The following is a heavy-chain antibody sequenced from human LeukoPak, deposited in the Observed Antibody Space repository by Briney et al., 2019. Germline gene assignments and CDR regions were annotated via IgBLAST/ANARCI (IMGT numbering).Heavy chain of an antibody. V-gene: IGHV4-39*07. CDR2: IHNSGRT. CDR3: ARGAFCGDDCYLGLGWYFDL. Sequence: SETLSLTCTVSGGSISTGSYYWGWIRQTPGEGLEWIGSIHNSGRTCYNPSLKSRVTISEDTSKNQFSLKLSSVTAADTAVFYCARGAFCGDDCYLGLGWYFDLWGRGTLVTVSS. D-gene: IGHD2-21*02. CDR1: GGSISTGSYY. J-gene: IGHJ2*01.